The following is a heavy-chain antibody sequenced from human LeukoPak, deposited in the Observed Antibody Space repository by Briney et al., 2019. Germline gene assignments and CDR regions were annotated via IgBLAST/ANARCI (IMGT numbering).Heavy chain of an antibody. CDR3: ARDRLYYYMDV. Sequence: GRSLRLSCAASGFTFSSYAMHWVRQAPGKGLEWVAVISYDGSNKYYAGSVKGRFTISRDTAKSSLYLQMNSLRAEDTAMYYCARDRLYYYMDVWGKGTTVTISS. CDR1: GFTFSSYA. CDR2: ISYDGSNK. V-gene: IGHV3-30*04. J-gene: IGHJ6*03.